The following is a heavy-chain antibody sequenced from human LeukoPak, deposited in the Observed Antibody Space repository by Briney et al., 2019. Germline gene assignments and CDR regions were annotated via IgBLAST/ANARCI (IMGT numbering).Heavy chain of an antibody. CDR1: GGSISSGGYY. CDR3: ARDHVHTMVRGVIITSNAFDI. J-gene: IGHJ3*02. D-gene: IGHD3-10*01. Sequence: SQTLSLTCTVSGGSISSGGYYWSWIRQHPGKGLERIGYIYYSGSTYYHPSPKSRVTISADTSKNQFSLKLSSVTAADTAVYYCARDHVHTMVRGVIITSNAFDIWGQGTMVTVSS. V-gene: IGHV4-31*03. CDR2: IYYSGST.